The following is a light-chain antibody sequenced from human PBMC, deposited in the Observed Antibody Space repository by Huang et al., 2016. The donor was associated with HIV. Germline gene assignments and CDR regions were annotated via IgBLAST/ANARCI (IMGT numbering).Light chain of an antibody. Sequence: EIVLTQSPATLSLSQGERATLSCKAIQTVSSYLAWYQQKPGQAPRLLNYDASNRSNGIPDRLSGIGSETDFTLTISSVEPEDFAVNYCQQRDSCPLTFGGGTRVEIK. CDR3: QQRDSCPLT. CDR2: DAS. J-gene: IGKJ4*01. CDR1: QTVSSY. V-gene: IGKV3-11*01.